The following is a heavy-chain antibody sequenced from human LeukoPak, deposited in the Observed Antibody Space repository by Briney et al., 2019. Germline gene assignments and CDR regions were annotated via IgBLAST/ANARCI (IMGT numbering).Heavy chain of an antibody. CDR3: TRVQLERRGDYYYYMDV. CDR1: GFTLGEYA. J-gene: IGHJ6*03. CDR2: IRSKAYGGTT. Sequence: PGGSLRLSCTASGFTLGEYAMSWVRQAPGKGLEWVGFIRSKAYGGTTEYAASVKGRFTISRDDSKSIAYLQMNSLKTEDTAVYYCTRVQLERRGDYYYYMDVWGKGTTVTVSS. V-gene: IGHV3-49*04. D-gene: IGHD1-1*01.